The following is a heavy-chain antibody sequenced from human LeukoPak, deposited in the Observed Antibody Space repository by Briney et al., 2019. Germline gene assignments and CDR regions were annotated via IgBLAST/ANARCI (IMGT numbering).Heavy chain of an antibody. CDR2: MSTSGNS. CDR1: GGSISGYY. J-gene: IGHJ5*02. V-gene: IGHV4-4*07. D-gene: IGHD6-25*01. Sequence: PSETLSLTCTVSGGSISGYYWSWIRQPAGKGLEWIGRMSTSGNSNYIPSLTSRVTMSVDTSKNQFSLNLSSVTAADTAVYYCARESGSMRWFDPWGQGTLVTVSS. CDR3: ARESGSMRWFDP.